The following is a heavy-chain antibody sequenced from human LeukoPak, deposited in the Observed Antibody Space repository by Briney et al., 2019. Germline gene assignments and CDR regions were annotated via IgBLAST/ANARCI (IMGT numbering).Heavy chain of an antibody. D-gene: IGHD4-17*01. CDR1: GYTYTTYG. CDR3: ARVHGYYIGLYYFDY. CDR2: ISGNGDNT. J-gene: IGHJ4*02. V-gene: IGHV1-18*01. Sequence: ASVKVSCKASGYTYTTYGISWVRQAPGQGLEWMGWISGNGDNTKYVQEFQGRGTMTTDTSTSTAYMDLRSLRSDDTAIYYCARVHGYYIGLYYFDYWGQGTLVTVSS.